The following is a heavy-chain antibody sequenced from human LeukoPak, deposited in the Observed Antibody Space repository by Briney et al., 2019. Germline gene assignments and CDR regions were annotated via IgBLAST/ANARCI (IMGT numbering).Heavy chain of an antibody. CDR3: ATSEALGYCSSTSCPDI. Sequence: GGSLRLSCAASGFTFSDYYMSWIRQAPGKGLEWISYISSSGSTIYYADSVKGRFTISRDNAKNSLYLQMNSLRAEDTAVYYCATSEALGYCSSTSCPDIWGQGTMVTVSS. J-gene: IGHJ3*02. CDR2: ISSSGSTI. CDR1: GFTFSDYY. D-gene: IGHD2-2*01. V-gene: IGHV3-11*04.